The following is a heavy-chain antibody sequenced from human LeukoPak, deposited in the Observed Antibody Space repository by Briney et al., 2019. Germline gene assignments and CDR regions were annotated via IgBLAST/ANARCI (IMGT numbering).Heavy chain of an antibody. J-gene: IGHJ4*02. CDR1: GFTFNTYT. CDR3: ARGGDGYDSDSDY. CDR2: ISSSSSYI. V-gene: IGHV3-21*01. D-gene: IGHD5-12*01. Sequence: GGSLRLSCAASGFTFNTYTINWVRQAPGKGLEWVSSISSSSSYIYYADSVKGRFTISRDNAKNSLYLQINSLRAEDTAVYYCARGGDGYDSDSDYWGQGTLVTVSS.